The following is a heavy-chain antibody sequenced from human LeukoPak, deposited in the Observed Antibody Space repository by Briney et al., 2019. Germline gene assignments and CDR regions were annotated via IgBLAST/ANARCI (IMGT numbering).Heavy chain of an antibody. V-gene: IGHV4-59*12. CDR2: VYKSGTT. CDR1: GFTFSSYS. CDR3: ARLIVGCTDGVCYKGHLY. J-gene: IGHJ4*02. D-gene: IGHD2-8*01. Sequence: GSLRLSCAASGFTFSSYSMNWIRQPPGKGLEWIGNVYKSGTTSYNPSLSSRVTMSIDTSKSQFSLRVNSVTAADSAVYYCARLIVGCTDGVCYKGHLYWGQGTLVTVSS.